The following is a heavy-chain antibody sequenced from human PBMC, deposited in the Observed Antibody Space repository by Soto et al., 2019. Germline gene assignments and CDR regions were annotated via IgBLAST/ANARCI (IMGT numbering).Heavy chain of an antibody. CDR2: MNPNSGNT. CDR3: ARGAKGTIGD. D-gene: IGHD3-10*01. CDR1: GYPFTSYD. V-gene: IGHV1-8*01. J-gene: IGHJ4*02. Sequence: GASVKVSCKASGYPFTSYDINWVRQATGQGLEWMGWMNPNSGNTGYAQKFQGRVTMTRHTSISTAYMELSSLRSEATDVDYCARGAKGTIGDWGQGTLVTVSS.